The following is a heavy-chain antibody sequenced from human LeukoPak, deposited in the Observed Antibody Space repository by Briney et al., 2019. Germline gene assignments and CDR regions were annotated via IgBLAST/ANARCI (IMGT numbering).Heavy chain of an antibody. CDR2: IYPGDSGP. J-gene: IGHJ3*01. CDR1: GYSFTSYC. CDR3: GMSGDRVPLQDDVFDV. Sequence: GESLQISCKVSGYSFTSYCIGWVRQMPGKGLEWMGIIYPGDSGPTYSPSFQGQVAISVDKSINTAYLQWSSLQASDTAMYYCGMSGDRVPLQDDVFDVWGQGTMVTVST. D-gene: IGHD1-26*01. V-gene: IGHV5-51*01.